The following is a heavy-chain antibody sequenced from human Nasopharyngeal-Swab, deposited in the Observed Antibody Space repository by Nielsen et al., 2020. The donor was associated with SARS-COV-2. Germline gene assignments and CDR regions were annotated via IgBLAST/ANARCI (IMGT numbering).Heavy chain of an antibody. D-gene: IGHD2-15*01. CDR3: ATSTVVVATNWFDP. V-gene: IGHV1-24*01. CDR2: FDPEDGET. CDR1: GDTLTELS. Sequence: ASVKVSCKVSGDTLTELSMHWVRQAPGKGLEWRGGFDPEDGETIYAQKFQGRVTMTEDTSTDTAYMELSSLRSEDTAVYYCATSTVVVATNWFDPWGQGTLVTVSS. J-gene: IGHJ5*02.